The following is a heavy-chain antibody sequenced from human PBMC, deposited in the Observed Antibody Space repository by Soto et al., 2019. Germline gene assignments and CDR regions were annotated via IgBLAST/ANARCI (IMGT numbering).Heavy chain of an antibody. V-gene: IGHV3-48*02. Sequence: GGSLRLSCAASGFTFSSYSMNWVRQAPGNGLEWVSYISSSSSTIYYADSVKGRFTISRDNAKNSLYLQMNSLRDGDTAVYYCARESRFLEWLSLNWFDPWGQGTLVTVSS. CDR3: ARESRFLEWLSLNWFDP. D-gene: IGHD3-3*01. J-gene: IGHJ5*02. CDR2: ISSSSSTI. CDR1: GFTFSSYS.